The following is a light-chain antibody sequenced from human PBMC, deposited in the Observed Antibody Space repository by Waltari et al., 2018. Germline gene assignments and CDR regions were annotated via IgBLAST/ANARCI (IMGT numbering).Light chain of an antibody. CDR3: MQGTHWRT. J-gene: IGKJ1*01. CDR2: KVS. Sequence: DVVMTQSPLSLPVTLGQPASISCMSRRSLVHSDGNTYLNWFQQRPGQAPRRLISKVSNRESGVPDRFSGIGSGTDFTLKISRVEAEDVGVYYCMQGTHWRTFGQGTKVEIK. CDR1: RSLVHSDGNTY. V-gene: IGKV2-30*02.